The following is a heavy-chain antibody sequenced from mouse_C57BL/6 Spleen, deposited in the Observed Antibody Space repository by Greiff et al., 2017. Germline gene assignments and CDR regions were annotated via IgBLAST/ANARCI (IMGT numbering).Heavy chain of an antibody. V-gene: IGHV2-5*01. CDR3: AKTDGYDIWFAY. D-gene: IGHD2-2*01. Sequence: VKLMESGPGLVQPSQSLSITCTVSGFSLTSYGVHWVRQSPGKGLEWLGVIWRGGSTDYNAAFMYRLSITKDNSKSQVFFKMNSLQADDTAIYYCAKTDGYDIWFAYWGQGTLVTVSA. CDR1: GFSLTSYG. CDR2: IWRGGST. J-gene: IGHJ3*01.